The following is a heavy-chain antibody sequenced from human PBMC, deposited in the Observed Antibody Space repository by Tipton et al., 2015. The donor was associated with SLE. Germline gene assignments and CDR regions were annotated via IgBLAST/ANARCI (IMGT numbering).Heavy chain of an antibody. V-gene: IGHV4-59*11. D-gene: IGHD2-2*02. J-gene: IGHJ5*02. CDR1: GGSISFHY. Sequence: TLSLTCTVSGGSISFHYWSWIRQPPGKGLEWIGYIYYSGSTNYNPSLKSRVTISVDTSKNQFSLKLSSVTAADTAVYYCARSPPCSSTSCYRNWFDPWGQGTLVTVSS. CDR3: ARSPPCSSTSCYRNWFDP. CDR2: IYYSGST.